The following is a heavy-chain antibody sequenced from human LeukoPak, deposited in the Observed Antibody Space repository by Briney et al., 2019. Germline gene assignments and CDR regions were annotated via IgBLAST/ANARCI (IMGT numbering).Heavy chain of an antibody. CDR2: INPSGGST. J-gene: IGHJ4*02. D-gene: IGHD3-22*01. CDR3: ARGSNYYDSSGYPESFDY. Sequence: ASVKVSCKASGYTFTSYYMHWVRQAPGQGLEWMGIINPSGGSTSYAQKFQGRVTMTRDTSTSTAYMELSSLRSEDTAVYYCARGSNYYDSSGYPESFDYWGQGTLVTVSS. V-gene: IGHV1-46*01. CDR1: GYTFTSYY.